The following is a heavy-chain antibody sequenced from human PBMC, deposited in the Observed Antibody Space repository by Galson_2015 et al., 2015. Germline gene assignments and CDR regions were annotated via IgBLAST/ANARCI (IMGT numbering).Heavy chain of an antibody. J-gene: IGHJ4*02. CDR2: ISGSGKTI. Sequence: SLRLSCAASGFIFSDYYMTWIRQAPGKGLEWVSYISGSGKTIYYADSVKGRFTISRDNAKNSLYLQMNSLRAEDTAVYYCAVYCSSSSCYSTFLDCWSQGTLVTVSS. D-gene: IGHD2-2*01. V-gene: IGHV3-11*01. CDR1: GFIFSDYY. CDR3: AVYCSSSSCYSTFLDC.